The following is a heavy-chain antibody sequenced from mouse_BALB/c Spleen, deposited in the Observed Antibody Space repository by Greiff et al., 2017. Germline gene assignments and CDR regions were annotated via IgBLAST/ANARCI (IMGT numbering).Heavy chain of an antibody. V-gene: IGHV1S81*02. CDR1: GYTFTSYY. J-gene: IGHJ4*01. CDR2: INPSNGGT. D-gene: IGHD1-1*01. Sequence: QVQLQQSGAELVKPGASVKLSCKASGYTFTSYYMYWVKQRPGQGLEWIGEINPSNGGTNFNEKFKSKATLTVDKSSSTAYMQLSSPTSEDSAVYYCAREGYYGRDAMDYWGQGTSVTVSS. CDR3: AREGYYGRDAMDY.